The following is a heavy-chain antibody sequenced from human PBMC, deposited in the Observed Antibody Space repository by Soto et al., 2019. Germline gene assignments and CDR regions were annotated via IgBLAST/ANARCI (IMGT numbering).Heavy chain of an antibody. Sequence: SETLSLTCAVYGGSFSGYYWSWIRQPPGKGLEWIGEINHSGSANYNPSLKSRVTISVDTSKNQFSLKLSSVTAADTAVYYCARCVHCTTGGCFDPWGQGALVTVSS. CDR3: ARCVHCTTGGCFDP. V-gene: IGHV4-34*01. J-gene: IGHJ5*02. CDR2: INHSGSA. D-gene: IGHD2-8*01. CDR1: GGSFSGYY.